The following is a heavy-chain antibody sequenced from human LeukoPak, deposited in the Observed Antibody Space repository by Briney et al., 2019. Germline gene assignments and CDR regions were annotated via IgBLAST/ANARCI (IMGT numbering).Heavy chain of an antibody. CDR3: ARDIAYSSSFLDY. J-gene: IGHJ4*02. CDR2: IYHSGST. CDR1: GGSISSYY. Sequence: SETLSLTCTVSGGSISSYYWSWIRQPPGKGLEWIGSIYHSGSTYYNPSLKSRVTISVDTSKNQFSLKLISVTAADTSVYYCARDIAYSSSFLDYWGQGTPVTVSS. V-gene: IGHV4-59*04. D-gene: IGHD6-13*01.